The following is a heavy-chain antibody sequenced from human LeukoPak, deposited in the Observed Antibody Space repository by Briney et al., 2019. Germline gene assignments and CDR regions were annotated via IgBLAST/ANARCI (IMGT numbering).Heavy chain of an antibody. CDR2: MSGSGGST. V-gene: IGHV3-23*02. D-gene: IGHD1-1*01. CDR1: GFTFSSYV. J-gene: IGHJ4*02. Sequence: GGSLRLSCAASGFTFSSYVMSWVRQAPGKGLEWVSGMSGSGGSTYYGDSVKGRFTISRDNSKNTLYLQMNSLRAEDTAVYYCAKERRWNDLPPLPDYWGQGTLVTVSS. CDR3: AKERRWNDLPPLPDY.